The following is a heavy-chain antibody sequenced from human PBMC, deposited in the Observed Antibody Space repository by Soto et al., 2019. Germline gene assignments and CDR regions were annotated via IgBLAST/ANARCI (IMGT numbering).Heavy chain of an antibody. D-gene: IGHD3-3*01. CDR3: KVFGVVTTRFGYFDL. Sequence: SETLSLTCTVSGGSISSSSYYRGWIRQPPGKGLEWIGSIYYSGSTYYNPSLKSRVTISVDTSKNQFSLKLSSVTAADTAVYYCKVFGVVTTRFGYFDLWGRGTLVTVSS. CDR1: GGSISSSSYY. J-gene: IGHJ2*01. CDR2: IYYSGST. V-gene: IGHV4-39*01.